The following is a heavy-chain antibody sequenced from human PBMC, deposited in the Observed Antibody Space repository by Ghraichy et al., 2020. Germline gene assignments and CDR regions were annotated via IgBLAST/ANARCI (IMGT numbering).Heavy chain of an antibody. CDR2: ISAYNANT. J-gene: IGHJ4*02. CDR3: ARELSDSSTRYYVDS. V-gene: IGHV1-18*01. CDR1: GYTFTDYG. Sequence: ASVKVSCKASGYTFTDYGISWVRQAPGQGLEWMGWISAYNANTKYAQKLQGRVTMTTDTSTSTAYMELRSLRSDDTAVYYCARELSDSSTRYYVDSWGQGALIAVSS. D-gene: IGHD6-13*01.